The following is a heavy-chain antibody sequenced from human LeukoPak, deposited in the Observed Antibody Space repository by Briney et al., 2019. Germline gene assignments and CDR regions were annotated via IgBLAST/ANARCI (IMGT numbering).Heavy chain of an antibody. V-gene: IGHV3-66*01. CDR3: ARTKGGSYWERFDY. Sequence: GGSLRLSCAASGISVSSNYMTWVRQAPGRGLEWVSVIYSGGSTYYADSVKGRFIISRDNSKNTLYLQMNSLRAEDSAVYYCARTKGGSYWERFDYWGQGTLVTVSS. CDR1: GISVSSNY. D-gene: IGHD1-26*01. CDR2: IYSGGST. J-gene: IGHJ4*02.